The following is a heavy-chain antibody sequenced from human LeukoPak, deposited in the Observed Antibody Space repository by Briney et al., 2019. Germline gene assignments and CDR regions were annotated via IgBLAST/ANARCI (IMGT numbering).Heavy chain of an antibody. V-gene: IGHV4-59*01. CDR3: ARDDGS. Sequence: SETLSLTCTVSGGSISSYYWSWIRQPPGKGLEWIGYIYYSGSTDYNPSLKSRVTISVDTSKNQFSLKLSSVTAADTAVYYCARDDGSWGQGTLVTVSS. CDR2: IYYSGST. CDR1: GGSISSYY. J-gene: IGHJ5*02.